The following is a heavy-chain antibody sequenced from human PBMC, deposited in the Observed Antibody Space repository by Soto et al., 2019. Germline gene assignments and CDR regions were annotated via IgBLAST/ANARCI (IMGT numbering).Heavy chain of an antibody. CDR1: GSSISSAYY. D-gene: IGHD3-3*01. J-gene: IGHJ4*02. V-gene: IGHV4-38-2*02. CDR2: VFHSGTT. CDR3: ASDFWTGYPLFDL. Sequence: PSETLSLTCIVSGSSISSAYYWGWVRQPPGKGLEWIASVFHSGTTYYNPSLMSRVTVSLDTSKGQFSLKLSSVTAADTAVYYCASDFWTGYPLFDLWGQGALVTVSS.